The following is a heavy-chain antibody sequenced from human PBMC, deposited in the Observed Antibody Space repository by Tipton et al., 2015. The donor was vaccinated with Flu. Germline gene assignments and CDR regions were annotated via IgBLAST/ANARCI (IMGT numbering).Heavy chain of an antibody. Sequence: SLRLSCAASGSTFSSYAMHWVRQTPGKGLEWVAVISYDGSNKYYADSVKGRFAISRDNSKNTLYLQMNSLRAEDTAVYYCARDWSSPNYYDSSGYWSAFDYWGQGTLVTVSS. CDR1: GSTFSSYA. D-gene: IGHD3-22*01. J-gene: IGHJ4*02. CDR2: ISYDGSNK. V-gene: IGHV3-30*01. CDR3: ARDWSSPNYYDSSGYWSAFDY.